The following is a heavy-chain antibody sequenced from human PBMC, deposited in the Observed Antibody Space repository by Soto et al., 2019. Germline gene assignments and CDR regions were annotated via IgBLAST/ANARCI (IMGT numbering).Heavy chain of an antibody. J-gene: IGHJ6*02. V-gene: IGHV3-23*01. CDR3: AKDTVTTGYYYYGMDV. D-gene: IGHD4-17*01. CDR1: GFTFSSYA. CDR2: ISGSGGST. Sequence: GGSLRLSCAASGFTFSSYAMSWVRQAPGKGLEWVSAISGSGGSTYYADSVKGRFTIPRDNSKNTLYLQMNSLRAEDTAVYYCAKDTVTTGYYYYGMDVWGQGTTVTVSS.